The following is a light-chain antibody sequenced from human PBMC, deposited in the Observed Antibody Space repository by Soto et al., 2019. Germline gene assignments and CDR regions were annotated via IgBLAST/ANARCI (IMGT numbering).Light chain of an antibody. J-gene: IGKJ5*01. CDR3: QQLNSYPVT. Sequence: IQLTQSPSSLSASVGDRVTITCRASQGISSYLAWYQQNPGKAPKLLIYAASTLQSGVPSRFSGSGSGTDFTLTISSLQPEDFATYYCQQLNSYPVTFGQGTRRETK. CDR1: QGISSY. V-gene: IGKV1-9*01. CDR2: AAS.